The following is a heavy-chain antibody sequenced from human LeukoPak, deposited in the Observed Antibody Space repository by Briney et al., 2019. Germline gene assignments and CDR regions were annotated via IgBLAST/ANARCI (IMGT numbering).Heavy chain of an antibody. D-gene: IGHD3-10*01. CDR1: GGSISSGGYS. V-gene: IGHV4-30-2*01. CDR3: ARGGLVVRGTNNWFDP. CDR2: IYHSGST. J-gene: IGHJ5*02. Sequence: SQTLSLTCAVSGGSISSGGYSWSWIRQPPGKGLEWIGYIYHSGSTYYNLSLKSRVTISVDRSKNQFSLKLSSVTAADTAVYYCARGGLVVRGTNNWFDPWGQGTLVTVSS.